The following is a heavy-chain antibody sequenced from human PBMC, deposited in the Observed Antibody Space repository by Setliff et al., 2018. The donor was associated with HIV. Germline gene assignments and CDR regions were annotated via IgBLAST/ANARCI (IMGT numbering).Heavy chain of an antibody. D-gene: IGHD6-19*01. CDR3: ARRVIAVPGTDDAFDI. Sequence: ASVTVSCKASGYTFTIYGITWVRQAPGQGLEWMGWISGYNGKTNYAQKYQDRVTMTTNISTSMAYMEVRGLTSDDTAVYYCARRVIAVPGTDDAFDIWGHGTMVTVSS. V-gene: IGHV1-18*01. CDR2: ISGYNGKT. J-gene: IGHJ3*02. CDR1: GYTFTIYG.